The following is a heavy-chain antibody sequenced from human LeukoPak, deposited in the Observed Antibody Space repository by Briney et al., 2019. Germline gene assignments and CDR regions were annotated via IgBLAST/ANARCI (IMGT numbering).Heavy chain of an antibody. Sequence: SETLSLTCTVSGGSISSYYWSWIRQPAGKGLECIGRIYTSGSTNYNPSLKSRVTISVDTSKNQFSLKLSSVTAADTAVYYCARHTRGYSYGPPDYWGQGTLVTVSS. CDR1: GGSISSYY. D-gene: IGHD5-18*01. V-gene: IGHV4-4*07. J-gene: IGHJ4*02. CDR3: ARHTRGYSYGPPDY. CDR2: IYTSGST.